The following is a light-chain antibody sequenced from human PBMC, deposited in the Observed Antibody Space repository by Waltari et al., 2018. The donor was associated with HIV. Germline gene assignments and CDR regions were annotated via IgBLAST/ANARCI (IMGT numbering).Light chain of an antibody. Sequence: QSSLTLPRSVSGPPGQSLTLSFTAPSIDVGSINYLSGYHPHPGAARPLMFYDVGKRPAGVPDRFAGTKSGNAASPTISGHHAEDDDDYYCCSDAGSLYVFGTGTKVTVL. CDR3: CSDAGSLYV. J-gene: IGLJ1*01. CDR2: DVG. V-gene: IGLV2-11*01. CDR1: SIDVGSINY.